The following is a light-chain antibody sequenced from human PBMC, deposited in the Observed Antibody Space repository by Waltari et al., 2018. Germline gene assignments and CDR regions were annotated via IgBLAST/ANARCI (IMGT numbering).Light chain of an antibody. V-gene: IGKV3-15*01. J-gene: IGKJ1*01. Sequence: EIVMTQSQHTLSVSPGERATLSCRAAQSISFNLASYQQKPRQAPRLLIYCASTRASGITATFSGSGSWTDFSPPISSMQSADFAVDFCQQYHSGSPFTFGQGTKVEVK. CDR3: QQYHSGSPFT. CDR2: CAS. CDR1: QSISFN.